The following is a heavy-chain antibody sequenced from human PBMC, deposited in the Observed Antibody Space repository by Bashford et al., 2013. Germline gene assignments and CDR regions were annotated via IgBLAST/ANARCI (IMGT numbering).Heavy chain of an antibody. Sequence: GGSLRLSCVASGFTFSSYTMNWVRQAPGKGLEWVSYISSSSSTIYYADSVKGRFTISRDNAKNSLYLQMNSLRAEDTAVYYCTRAGVTTGNVMNYWGQGTLVTVSS. CDR2: ISSSSSTI. CDR1: GFTFSSYT. CDR3: TRAGVTTGNVMNY. D-gene: IGHD3-9*01. V-gene: IGHV3-48*01. J-gene: IGHJ4*02.